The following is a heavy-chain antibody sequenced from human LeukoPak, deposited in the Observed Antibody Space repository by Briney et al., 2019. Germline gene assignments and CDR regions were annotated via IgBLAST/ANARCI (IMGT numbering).Heavy chain of an antibody. J-gene: IGHJ5*02. Sequence: ASVKVSCKASGYTFTSYDINWVRQATGQGLEWMGWMNPNSGNTGYAQKFQGRVTITRNTSISTAYMELSSLRSEDTAVYYCARARSCSSTSCYRMGGWFDPWGQGTLVTVSS. CDR1: GYTFTSYD. CDR2: MNPNSGNT. D-gene: IGHD2-2*01. V-gene: IGHV1-8*03. CDR3: ARARSCSSTSCYRMGGWFDP.